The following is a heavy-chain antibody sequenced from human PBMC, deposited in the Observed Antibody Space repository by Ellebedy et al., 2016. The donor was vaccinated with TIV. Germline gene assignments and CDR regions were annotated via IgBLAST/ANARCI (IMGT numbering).Heavy chain of an antibody. V-gene: IGHV1-46*01. D-gene: IGHD6-13*01. Sequence: ASVKVSXKASGYTFTTFYMRWVRQAPGQGLEWMGIINPTGGSTTYAQKFQGRVTMTRDTSTSTVYMELSSLRSEDTAVYYCASRSRSGLVAVGNDYYAMDVWGQGTTVTVS. CDR3: ASRSRSGLVAVGNDYYAMDV. CDR1: GYTFTTFY. CDR2: INPTGGST. J-gene: IGHJ6*02.